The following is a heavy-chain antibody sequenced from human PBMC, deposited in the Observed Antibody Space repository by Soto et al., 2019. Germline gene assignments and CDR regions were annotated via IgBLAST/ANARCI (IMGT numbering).Heavy chain of an antibody. D-gene: IGHD3-10*01. CDR1: GGSFSGYY. V-gene: IGHV4-34*01. Sequence: SETLSLTCAVYGGSFSGYYWSWIRQPPGKGLEWIGEINHSGSTNYNPSLKSRVTISVDTSKNQFSLKLSSVTAADTAVYYCARGGLGMVRGVIVYWGQGTLVTVSS. CDR3: ARGGLGMVRGVIVY. J-gene: IGHJ4*02. CDR2: INHSGST.